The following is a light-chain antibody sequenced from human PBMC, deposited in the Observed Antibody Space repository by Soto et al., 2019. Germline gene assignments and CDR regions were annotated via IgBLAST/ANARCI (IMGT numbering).Light chain of an antibody. CDR3: MQALQTPLT. J-gene: IGKJ5*01. Sequence: DIVMTQSPLSLPVTPGAPASISCRSSQSLLQSNGNNYLDWYLQKPGQSPQLLINLGSNRASGVPDRFSGSGSGTDFTLKISRVEAEDVGIYYCMQALQTPLTFGQGTRLEIK. CDR2: LGS. V-gene: IGKV2-28*01. CDR1: QSLLQSNGNNY.